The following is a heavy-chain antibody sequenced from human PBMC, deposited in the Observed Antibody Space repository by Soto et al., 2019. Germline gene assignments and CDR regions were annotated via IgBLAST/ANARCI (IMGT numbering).Heavy chain of an antibody. D-gene: IGHD3-16*01. J-gene: IGHJ6*02. CDR1: GGTFSSYA. Sequence: QVQLVQSGAEVKKPGSSVKVSCKASGGTFSSYAISWVRQAPGQGLEWMGGIIPIFGTANYAQKFQGRVTITADKSTSTAYMELSSLRSEDTAVYYCATGAANMMKGYYCYGMDVWGQGTTVTVSS. V-gene: IGHV1-69*06. CDR3: ATGAANMMKGYYCYGMDV. CDR2: IIPIFGTA.